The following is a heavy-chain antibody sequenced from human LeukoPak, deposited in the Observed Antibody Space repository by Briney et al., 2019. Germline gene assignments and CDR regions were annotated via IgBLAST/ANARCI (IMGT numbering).Heavy chain of an antibody. D-gene: IGHD3-9*01. CDR3: ATQSPDILTGTQN. J-gene: IGHJ4*02. CDR2: FDPEDGET. CDR1: GYTFAGFY. V-gene: IGHV1-24*01. Sequence: ASVKVSCKASGYTFAGFYIHWVRQAPGQGLEWMGGFDPEDGETIYAQKFQGRVTMTEDTSTDTAYMELSSLRSEDTAVYYCATQSPDILTGTQNWGQGTLVTVSS.